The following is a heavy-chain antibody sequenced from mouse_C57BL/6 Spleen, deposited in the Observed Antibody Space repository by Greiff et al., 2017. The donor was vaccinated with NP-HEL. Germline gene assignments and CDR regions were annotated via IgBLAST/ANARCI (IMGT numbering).Heavy chain of an antibody. V-gene: IGHV1-82*01. D-gene: IGHD1-1*01. Sequence: QVQLQQSGPELVKPGASVKISCKASGYAFSSSWMNWVKQRPGKGLEWIGRIYPGDGDTNYNGKFKGKATLTADKSSSTAYMQLSSLTSEDSAVYFCARSDYGSSYVDFFAYWGQGTLVTVSA. CDR1: GYAFSSSW. J-gene: IGHJ3*01. CDR3: ARSDYGSSYVDFFAY. CDR2: IYPGDGDT.